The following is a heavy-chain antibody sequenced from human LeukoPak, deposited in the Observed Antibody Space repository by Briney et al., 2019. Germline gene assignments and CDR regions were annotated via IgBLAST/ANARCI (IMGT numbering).Heavy chain of an antibody. Sequence: NPSETLSLTCTVSGGSISSYYWSWIRQPPGKGLEWIGYIHHSGSTNDNPSLKSRVTMSVDTSKNQFSLNLRSVTAADTAVYYCARQRFDCTSTTCVSRVFDSWGQGTLVTVSS. V-gene: IGHV4-59*08. J-gene: IGHJ4*02. CDR1: GGSISSYY. CDR2: IHHSGST. CDR3: ARQRFDCTSTTCVSRVFDS. D-gene: IGHD2-2*01.